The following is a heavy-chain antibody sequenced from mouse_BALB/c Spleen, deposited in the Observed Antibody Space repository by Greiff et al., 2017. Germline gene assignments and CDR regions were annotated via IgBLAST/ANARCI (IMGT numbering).Heavy chain of an antibody. Sequence: EVKLVESGGGLVKPGGSLKLSCAASGFAFSSYDMSWVRQTPEKRLEWVAYISSGGGSTYYPDTVKGRFTISRDNAKNTLYLQMSSLKSEDTAMYYCARQGVRRGNLDYWGQGTTLTVSS. CDR2: ISSGGGST. CDR1: GFAFSSYD. CDR3: ARQGVRRGNLDY. D-gene: IGHD2-14*01. V-gene: IGHV5-12-1*01. J-gene: IGHJ2*01.